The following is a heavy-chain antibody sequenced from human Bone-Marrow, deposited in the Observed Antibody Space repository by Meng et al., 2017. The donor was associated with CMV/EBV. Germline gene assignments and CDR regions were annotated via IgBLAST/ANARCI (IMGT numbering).Heavy chain of an antibody. J-gene: IGHJ5*02. V-gene: IGHV4-34*01. CDR2: IYYSGST. CDR3: ARAGYCSGGSCPKTEYNWFDP. Sequence: SQTLSLTCAVYGGSFSGYYWSWIRQPPGKGLEWIGSIYYSGSTYYNPSLKSRVTISVDTSKNQFSLKLSSVTAADTAVYYCARAGYCSGGSCPKTEYNWFDPWGQGTLVTVSS. CDR1: GGSFSGYY. D-gene: IGHD2-15*01.